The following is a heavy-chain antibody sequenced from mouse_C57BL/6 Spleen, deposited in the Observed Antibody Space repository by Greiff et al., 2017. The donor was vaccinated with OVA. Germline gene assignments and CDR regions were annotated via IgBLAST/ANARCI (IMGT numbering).Heavy chain of an antibody. CDR3: AREGNGTFAY. CDR1: GFTFSSYA. Sequence: EVMLVESGGGLVKPGGSLKLSCAASGFTFSSYAMSWVRQTPEKRLEWVATISDGGSYTYYPDNVKGRFTISRDNAKNNLYLQMSHLKSEDTAMYYCAREGNGTFAYWGQGTLVTVSA. V-gene: IGHV5-4*01. D-gene: IGHD3-1*01. CDR2: ISDGGSYT. J-gene: IGHJ3*01.